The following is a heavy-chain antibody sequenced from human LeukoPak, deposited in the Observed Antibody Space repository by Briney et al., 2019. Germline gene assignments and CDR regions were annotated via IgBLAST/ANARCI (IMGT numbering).Heavy chain of an antibody. CDR1: GFTFSSYA. Sequence: GGSLRLSCAASGFTFSSYAMNWVRQAPGKGLEWVSSISGSGGNTYYADSVKGRFTISRANSKNMLYLQMNRLRGEDTAVYYCAPKVVGSTPFDYWGQGTLVTVSS. CDR2: ISGSGGNT. V-gene: IGHV3-23*01. D-gene: IGHD2-15*01. J-gene: IGHJ4*02. CDR3: APKVVGSTPFDY.